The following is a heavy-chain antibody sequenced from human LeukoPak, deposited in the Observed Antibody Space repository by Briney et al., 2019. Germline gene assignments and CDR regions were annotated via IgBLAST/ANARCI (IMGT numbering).Heavy chain of an antibody. CDR2: ISGSGITT. D-gene: IGHD6-6*01. CDR1: GFTFSNYV. J-gene: IGHJ4*02. V-gene: IGHV3-23*01. Sequence: RPGGSLRLSCAASGFTFSNYVMGWVRQPPGEGLQWVSVISGSGITTYYARSVKGRFTISRDNSKNTLYLQMNNLRAEDTAIYYCAKTGLYSSSSRGYFDYWGQGTLVTVSS. CDR3: AKTGLYSSSSRGYFDY.